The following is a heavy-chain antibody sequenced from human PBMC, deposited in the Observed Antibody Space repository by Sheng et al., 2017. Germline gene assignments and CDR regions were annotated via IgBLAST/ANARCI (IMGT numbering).Heavy chain of an antibody. J-gene: IGHJ5*02. CDR2: ISYDGSNK. CDR3: ARGLTYTTVTTVS. V-gene: IGHV3-30*04. CDR1: GFTFSSYA. Sequence: QVQLVESGGGVVQPGRSLRLSCAASGFTFSSYAMHWVRQAPGKGLEWVAVISYDGSNKYYADSVKGRFTISRDNSKNTLYLQMNSLRAEDTAVYYCARGLTYTTVTTVSWGQGTLV. D-gene: IGHD4-17*01.